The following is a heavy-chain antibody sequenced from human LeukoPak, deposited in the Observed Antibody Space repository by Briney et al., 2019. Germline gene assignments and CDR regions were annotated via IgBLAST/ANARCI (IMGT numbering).Heavy chain of an antibody. V-gene: IGHV3-23*01. D-gene: IGHD2-21*02. Sequence: GGSLRLSCAASGFTFSSTGMSWVRQAPGKGLYWVSTISGSGDNTHYAESVRGRFTISRDNSKNTMYLEMDSLRAEDTAIYYCARDAGTAWPFDYWGQGALITVSS. CDR2: ISGSGDNT. J-gene: IGHJ4*02. CDR1: GFTFSSTG. CDR3: ARDAGTAWPFDY.